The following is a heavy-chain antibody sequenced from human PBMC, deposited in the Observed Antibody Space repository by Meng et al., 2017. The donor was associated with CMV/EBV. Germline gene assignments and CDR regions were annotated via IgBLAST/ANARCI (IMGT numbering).Heavy chain of an antibody. Sequence: GQLAEVAPVLVNASGALPLPCPLLWCSSSSYYWCWIRQPAGKGLEWLWRIYTSGSTNYHPSLKSRVTMSVDTSKNQFSLKLSSVTAADTAVYYCARHGDTAMVVGIDYWGQGTLVTVSS. CDR3: ARHGDTAMVVGIDY. V-gene: IGHV4-4*07. J-gene: IGHJ4*02. CDR2: IYTSGST. D-gene: IGHD5-18*01. CDR1: WCSSSSYY.